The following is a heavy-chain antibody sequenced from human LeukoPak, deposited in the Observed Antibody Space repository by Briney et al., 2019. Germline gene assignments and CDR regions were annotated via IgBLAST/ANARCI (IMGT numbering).Heavy chain of an antibody. CDR2: VYMSGST. J-gene: IGHJ5*02. D-gene: IGHD4-17*01. CDR3: AREFDYEGVDP. V-gene: IGHV4-61*02. Sequence: SQTLSLTCTVSGGSISSSSYYWSWIRQPAGKGLEWIGRVYMSGSTNYNPSLKSRVTISVDTSKNQFSLKLSSLTDADTAVYYCAREFDYEGVDPWGQGTLVTVSS. CDR1: GGSISSSSYY.